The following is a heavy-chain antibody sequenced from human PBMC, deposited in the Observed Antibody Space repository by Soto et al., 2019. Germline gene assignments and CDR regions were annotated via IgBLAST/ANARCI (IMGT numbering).Heavy chain of an antibody. Sequence: QLQLQESGPGLVKPSETLSLTCTVSGGSISSSSYYWGWIRQPPGKGLEWIGSIYYSGSTYYNPSLKSRVTISVDTSKNQFSLKLSSVTAADTAVYYCARHSRGYSGYHYYYYGMDVWGQGTTVTVSS. CDR2: IYYSGST. D-gene: IGHD5-12*01. V-gene: IGHV4-39*01. J-gene: IGHJ6*02. CDR3: ARHSRGYSGYHYYYYGMDV. CDR1: GGSISSSSYY.